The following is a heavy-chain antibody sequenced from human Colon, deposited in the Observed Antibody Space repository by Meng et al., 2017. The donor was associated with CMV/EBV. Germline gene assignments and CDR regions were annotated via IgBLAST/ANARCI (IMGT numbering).Heavy chain of an antibody. CDR2: ISSSSSTI. V-gene: IGHV3-48*04. Sequence: GGSLRLSCKSSGYSFNSYWIGWVRQAPGKGLEWVSYISSSSSTIYYADSVKGRFTISRDNAKNSLYLQMNSLRAEDTAVYYCARDPFIKAFDIWGQGTMVTVSS. CDR3: ARDPFIKAFDI. CDR1: GYSFNSYW. J-gene: IGHJ3*02.